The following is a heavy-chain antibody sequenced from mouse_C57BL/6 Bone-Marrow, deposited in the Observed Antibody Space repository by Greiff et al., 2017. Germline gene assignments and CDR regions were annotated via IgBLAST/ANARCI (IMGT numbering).Heavy chain of an antibody. Sequence: VQLQQSGAELVRPGASVKLSCTASGFNIKDDYMHWVKQRPEQGLEWIGWIDPENGDTEYASKFQGKATITVDTSSSTAYMQLSSLTSEDSAIYFCARCVPFTTVVATGFDYWGQGTTLTVSS. V-gene: IGHV14-4*01. J-gene: IGHJ2*01. CDR2: IDPENGDT. CDR1: GFNIKDDY. CDR3: ARCVPFTTVVATGFDY. D-gene: IGHD1-1*01.